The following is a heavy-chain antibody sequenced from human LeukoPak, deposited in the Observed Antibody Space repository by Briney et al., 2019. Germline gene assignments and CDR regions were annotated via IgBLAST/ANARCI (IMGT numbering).Heavy chain of an antibody. CDR2: INPNSGGT. V-gene: IGHV1-2*02. D-gene: IGHD3-22*01. CDR3: ARGPNYYDSSGYSDAFDI. CDR1: GYTFTGYY. Sequence: ASVKASCKASGYTFTGYYMHWVRQAPGQGLEWMGWINPNSGGTNYAQKCQGRVTMTRDTSISTAYMELSRLRSDDTAVYYCARGPNYYDSSGYSDAFDIWGQGTMVTVSS. J-gene: IGHJ3*02.